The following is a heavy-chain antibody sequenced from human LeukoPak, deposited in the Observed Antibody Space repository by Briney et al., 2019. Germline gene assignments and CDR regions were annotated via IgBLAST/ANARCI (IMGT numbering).Heavy chain of an antibody. V-gene: IGHV4-59*08. J-gene: IGHJ4*02. CDR1: GGSISSYY. Sequence: SETLSLTCTVSGGSISSYYWSWIRQPPGKGLEWIGYISYSGSTNYNPSLKSRVTISVDTSKNQFSLKLSSVTAADTAVYYCARHDSNHYDSSFDYWGQGTLVTVSS. D-gene: IGHD3-22*01. CDR2: ISYSGST. CDR3: ARHDSNHYDSSFDY.